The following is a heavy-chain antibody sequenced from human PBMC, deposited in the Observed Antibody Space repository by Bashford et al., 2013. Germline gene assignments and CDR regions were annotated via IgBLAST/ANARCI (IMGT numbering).Heavy chain of an antibody. CDR2: INPKNGVT. J-gene: IGHJ4*02. D-gene: IGHD5-24*01. CDR3: ARDGLTPITVGDIDN. Sequence: WVRQAPGQGLEWMGWINPKNGVTNYEQKFQGRVSLTRDTSINTAYMELSRLSSDDTALYYCARDGLTPITVGDIDNWGQGTLVTVSS. V-gene: IGHV1-2*02.